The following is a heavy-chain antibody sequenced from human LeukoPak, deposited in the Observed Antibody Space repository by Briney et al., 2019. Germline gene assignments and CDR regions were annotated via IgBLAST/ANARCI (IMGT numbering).Heavy chain of an antibody. D-gene: IGHD2-2*01. V-gene: IGHV4-39*07. CDR1: GGSISSSYYY. J-gene: IGHJ6*02. Sequence: SETLSLTCTVSGGSISSSYYYWGWIRQPPGKGLEWIGSIYYSGSTNYNPSLKSRVTISVDTSKNQFSLKLSSVTAADTAVYYCARGPKYQDYYYYGMDVWGQGTTVTVSS. CDR3: ARGPKYQDYYYYGMDV. CDR2: IYYSGST.